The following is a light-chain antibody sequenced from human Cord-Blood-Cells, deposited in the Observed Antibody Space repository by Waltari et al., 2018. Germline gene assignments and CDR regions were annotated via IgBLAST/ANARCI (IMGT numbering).Light chain of an antibody. Sequence: DMVLSQSPDPLPLFLRERANTNSKSSQSVLYSSNNKNYLAWYQQNPGQPPKLLITWASTRKSGVPERFIGGGCGTDFTPTISSRREEEVAVFYCHQYYSTPPTFGQGTKVEIK. CDR1: QSVLYSSNNKNY. V-gene: IGKV4-1*01. CDR3: HQYYSTPPT. CDR2: WAS. J-gene: IGKJ1*01.